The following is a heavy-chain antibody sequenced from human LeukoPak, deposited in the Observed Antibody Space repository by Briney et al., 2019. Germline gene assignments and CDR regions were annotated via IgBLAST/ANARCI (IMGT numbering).Heavy chain of an antibody. CDR2: IYYSGST. CDR1: GGSISSSSYY. D-gene: IGHD3-22*01. J-gene: IGHJ4*02. Sequence: KTSETLSLTCTVSGGSISSSSYYWGWIRQPPGKGLEWIGSIYYSGSTYYNPPLKSRVTISVDTSKNQFSLKLSSVTAADTAVYYCARSRTYYYDSSDYDYWGQGTLVTVSS. V-gene: IGHV4-39*01. CDR3: ARSRTYYYDSSDYDY.